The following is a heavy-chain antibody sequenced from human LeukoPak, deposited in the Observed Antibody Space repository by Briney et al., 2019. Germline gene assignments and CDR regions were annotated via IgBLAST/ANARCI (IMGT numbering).Heavy chain of an antibody. CDR1: GFTFSSYW. V-gene: IGHV3-74*01. Sequence: PGGSLRLPCAASGFTFSSYWMHWVRQAPGKGLVWVSRINRDGSSTSYADSVKGRFTISRDNAKNTLYLQMNSLRAEDTAVYYCARGGGYSYGSFDYWGQGTLVTVFS. CDR2: INRDGSST. CDR3: ARGGGYSYGSFDY. J-gene: IGHJ4*02. D-gene: IGHD5-18*01.